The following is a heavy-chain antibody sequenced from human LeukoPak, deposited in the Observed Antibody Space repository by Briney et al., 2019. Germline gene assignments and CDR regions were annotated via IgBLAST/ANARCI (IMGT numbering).Heavy chain of an antibody. CDR3: AKESRYYYGSGSFSSQFDY. CDR2: ISGSGVST. J-gene: IGHJ4*02. Sequence: GGSLRLSCAASGFTFSGYAMSWVRQAPGKGLEWVSTISGSGVSTYYADSVKGRFTSSRDNSKNTLYLQMNNLRAEDTAVYYCAKESRYYYGSGSFSSQFDYWGQGNQVTVSS. V-gene: IGHV3-23*01. D-gene: IGHD3-10*01. CDR1: GFTFSGYA.